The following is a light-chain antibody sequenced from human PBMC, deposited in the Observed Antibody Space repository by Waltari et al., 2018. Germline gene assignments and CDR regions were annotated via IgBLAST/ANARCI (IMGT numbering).Light chain of an antibody. CDR2: DVN. J-gene: IGLJ2*01. V-gene: IGLV2-14*03. CDR3: SAYTSSATLA. Sequence: QSALTQPASLSVAPGPSITIPCTGTSSNIGFHTHVSWYQPHPGPAPRLLMYDVNSRPSGVSNRFSGSKSGNTASLTISGLQADDEAHYYCSAYTSSATLAFGGGTGLTVL. CDR1: SSNIGFHTH.